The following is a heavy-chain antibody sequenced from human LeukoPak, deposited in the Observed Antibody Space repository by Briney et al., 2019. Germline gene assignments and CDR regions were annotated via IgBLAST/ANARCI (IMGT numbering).Heavy chain of an antibody. Sequence: GGSLRLSCAASGFTFSTYSMNWVRQAPGKGLEWVSSISSSSGYIYYADSVKGRFTISRDNAENSLYLQMNSLRAEDTAVYYCAKEGVAGIYYFDYWGQGTLVTVSS. V-gene: IGHV3-21*04. D-gene: IGHD1-14*01. CDR3: AKEGVAGIYYFDY. J-gene: IGHJ4*02. CDR2: ISSSSGYI. CDR1: GFTFSTYS.